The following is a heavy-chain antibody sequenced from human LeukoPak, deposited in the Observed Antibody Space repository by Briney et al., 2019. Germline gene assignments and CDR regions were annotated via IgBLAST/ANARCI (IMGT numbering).Heavy chain of an antibody. D-gene: IGHD1-26*01. CDR3: ASGALGATVPFDY. CDR1: GGSFSGYY. V-gene: IGHV4-59*10. CDR2: IYTSGST. J-gene: IGHJ4*02. Sequence: PSETLSLTCAVYGGSFSGYYWSWIRQPAGKGLEWIGRIYTSGSTNYNPSLKSRVTMSVDTSKNQFSLKLSSVTAADTAVYYCASGALGATVPFDYWGQGTLVTVSS.